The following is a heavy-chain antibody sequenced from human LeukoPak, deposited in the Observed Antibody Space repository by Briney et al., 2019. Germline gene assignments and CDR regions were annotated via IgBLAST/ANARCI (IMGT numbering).Heavy chain of an antibody. CDR2: LSPNGDST. J-gene: IGHJ4*02. CDR3: ARTYSYGAGTYSSFGY. V-gene: IGHV3-64*01. Sequence: QPGGSLRLSCAASGFTFDNYALHWVRQAPGKGLEYVSGLSPNGDSTYYATSVKGRFTISRHNPQHTLFLQMGSLRVEDTAVYYCARTYSYGAGTYSSFGYWGQGTLVSVSP. D-gene: IGHD3-10*01. CDR1: GFTFDNYA.